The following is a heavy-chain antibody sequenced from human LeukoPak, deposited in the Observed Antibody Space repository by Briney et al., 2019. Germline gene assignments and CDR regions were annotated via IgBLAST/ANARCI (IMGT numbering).Heavy chain of an antibody. D-gene: IGHD6-19*01. Sequence: ASVKVSCKASGYTFTSYDINWVRQATGQGLEWMGWMNPNSGNTGYAQKFQGRVTMTRNTSISTAYMELSSLRSEDTAVYYCARATNSGWYFVYYYYMDVWGKGTTVTVSS. J-gene: IGHJ6*03. CDR2: MNPNSGNT. V-gene: IGHV1-8*01. CDR1: GYTFTSYD. CDR3: ARATNSGWYFVYYYYMDV.